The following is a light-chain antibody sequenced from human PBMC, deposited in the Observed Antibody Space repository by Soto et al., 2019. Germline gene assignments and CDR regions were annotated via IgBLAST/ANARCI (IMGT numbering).Light chain of an antibody. Sequence: QCALTQPASVCGSPGQSITISCTGTSSDVGGYNYVSWYQQHPGKAPKLMIYEVSNRPSGVSNRFSGSKSGNTASLTISGLQAEDEADYYCRSYASSSTQVFGTGTKVTVL. V-gene: IGLV2-14*01. J-gene: IGLJ1*01. CDR1: SSDVGGYNY. CDR2: EVS. CDR3: RSYASSSTQV.